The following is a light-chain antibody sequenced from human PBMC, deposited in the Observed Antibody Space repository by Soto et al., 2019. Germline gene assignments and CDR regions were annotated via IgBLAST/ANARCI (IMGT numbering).Light chain of an antibody. CDR3: QQYGGSLKWA. CDR1: QSIARSY. V-gene: IGKV3-20*01. Sequence: EIVLTQSPGTLSSSPGERATLSCRASQSIARSYLVWYQQRPGQAPRLLIYATSSRATGIPDRFSGSGSGTDFTLTISSLEPEDFAVYYCQQYGGSLKWAFGQGTKVEIK. CDR2: ATS. J-gene: IGKJ1*01.